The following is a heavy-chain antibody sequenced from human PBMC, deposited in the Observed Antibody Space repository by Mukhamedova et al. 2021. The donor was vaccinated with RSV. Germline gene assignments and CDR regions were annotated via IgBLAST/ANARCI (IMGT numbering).Heavy chain of an antibody. J-gene: IGHJ4*02. V-gene: IGHV3-74*01. CDR3: VRDRDGYNF. Sequence: VKGRFTISRDNAKNTLYPQMNSLRVEDTAVYYCVRDRDGYNFWGQGALVTVSS. D-gene: IGHD5-24*01.